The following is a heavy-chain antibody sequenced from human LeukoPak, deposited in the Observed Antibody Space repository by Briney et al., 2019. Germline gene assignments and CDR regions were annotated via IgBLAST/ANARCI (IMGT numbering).Heavy chain of an antibody. CDR2: IDYSGTT. J-gene: IGHJ4*01. CDR3: ARLTGQDTSDWPYFHY. CDR1: GSSIGSSSYH. V-gene: IGHV4-39*01. D-gene: IGHD2-2*01. Sequence: SETLSLTFTVSGSSIGSSSYHWGWVRQPPGKGLEWIGNIDYSGTTSSNTSLKSRVTLSVDTSKNQFSLQLTSAPGADTAVFYCARLTGQDTSDWPYFHYWGQGALVTVSS.